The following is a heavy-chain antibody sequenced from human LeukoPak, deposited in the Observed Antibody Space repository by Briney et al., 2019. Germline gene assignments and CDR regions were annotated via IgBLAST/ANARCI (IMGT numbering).Heavy chain of an antibody. CDR2: ITSDSRYK. J-gene: IGHJ6*03. D-gene: IGHD1-26*01. V-gene: IGHV3-21*01. Sequence: GGSPRLSCAASGFVFTDYNMNWVRQAPGKSLEWVSSITSDSRYKYYIDSVKGRFTISRDNAKNSLFLQIDSLRAEDTAVYYCARDPYSGTYGHLYYYYMDVWGKGTTVTISS. CDR3: ARDPYSGTYGHLYYYYMDV. CDR1: GFVFTDYN.